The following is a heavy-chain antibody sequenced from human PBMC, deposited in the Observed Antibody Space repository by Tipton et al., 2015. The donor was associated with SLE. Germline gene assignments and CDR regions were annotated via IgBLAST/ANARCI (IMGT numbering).Heavy chain of an antibody. Sequence: SLRLSCAASGFTFSSYEMNWVRQAPGKGLEWVSYINGGGDIIYYADSVKGRFTISRDNSKNTLYLQMNSLRAEDTAVYYCASSSWFYYYYYMDVWGKGTTVTVSS. D-gene: IGHD6-13*01. CDR1: GFTFSSYE. V-gene: IGHV3-48*03. CDR2: INGGGDII. CDR3: ASSSWFYYYYYMDV. J-gene: IGHJ6*03.